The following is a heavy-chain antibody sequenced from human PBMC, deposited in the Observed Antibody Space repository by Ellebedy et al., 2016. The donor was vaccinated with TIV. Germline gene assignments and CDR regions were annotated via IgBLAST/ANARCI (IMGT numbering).Heavy chain of an antibody. Sequence: GESLKISXKGSGYSFTSYWISWVRQMPGKGLEWMGRIDPSDSYTNYSPSFQGHVTISADKSISTAYLQWSSLKASDTAMYYCARAIPPYCGGDCKIVSIPFFDIWGQGTMVTVSS. J-gene: IGHJ3*02. CDR3: ARAIPPYCGGDCKIVSIPFFDI. CDR2: IDPSDSYT. D-gene: IGHD2-21*01. CDR1: GYSFTSYW. V-gene: IGHV5-10-1*01.